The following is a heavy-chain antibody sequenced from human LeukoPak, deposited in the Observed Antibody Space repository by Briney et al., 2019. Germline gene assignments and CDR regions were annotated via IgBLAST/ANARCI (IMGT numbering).Heavy chain of an antibody. CDR3: ARMDVDTAMVTNHYFDY. J-gene: IGHJ4*02. D-gene: IGHD5-18*01. CDR2: IWPGDSDA. Sequence: GESLKISCKGSGYIFTSYWIGWVRQRPGGALEWMGIIWPGDSDARYNPSFQGQVTLSVDKSISTAYLQWSSLKASDTAMYYCARMDVDTAMVTNHYFDYWGQGTLVTVSS. CDR1: GYIFTSYW. V-gene: IGHV5-51*01.